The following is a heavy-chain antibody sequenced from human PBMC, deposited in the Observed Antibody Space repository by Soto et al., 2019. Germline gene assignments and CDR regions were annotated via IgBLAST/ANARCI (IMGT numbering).Heavy chain of an antibody. V-gene: IGHV4-30-2*01. J-gene: IGHJ4*02. CDR1: GGSISSGGYS. CDR2: IDHRGST. CDR3: ARAEGGCFVY. D-gene: IGHD2-15*01. Sequence: QLQLQESGSGLVKPSQTLSLTCAVSGGSISSGGYSWIWIRQPPGKGLEWIGYIDHRGSTYYNPYLKRRVAISVDRSKNQFSLKMSSVTAADTAVYYCARAEGGCFVYWGQGTLVTVSS.